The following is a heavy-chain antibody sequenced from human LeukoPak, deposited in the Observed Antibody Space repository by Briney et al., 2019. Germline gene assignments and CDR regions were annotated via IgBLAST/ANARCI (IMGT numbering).Heavy chain of an antibody. CDR1: GGSFSGYY. J-gene: IGHJ6*03. CDR3: ARAIRYFGYYYYYMDV. Sequence: SETLSLTCAVYGGSFSGYYWSWIRQPPGKGLEWIGEINHSGRTNYNPSLKSRVTISVDTSKNQFSLKLSSVTAADTAVYYCARAIRYFGYYYYYMDVWGQGTMVTVSS. V-gene: IGHV4-34*01. D-gene: IGHD3-9*01. CDR2: INHSGRT.